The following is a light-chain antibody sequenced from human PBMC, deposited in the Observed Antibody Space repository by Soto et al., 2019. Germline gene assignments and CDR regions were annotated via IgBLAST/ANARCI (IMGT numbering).Light chain of an antibody. J-gene: IGLJ3*02. V-gene: IGLV1-47*02. Sequence: QSVLTQPPSASGTPGQRVTISCSGSRSNIGSNSVYWYQQLPGTAPKLLIYSNDQRPSGVPDRFSGSKSGTSASLAISGLRSEDEADYYCAAWDDSLSGWVFGGGTKVTVL. CDR2: SND. CDR1: RSNIGSNS. CDR3: AAWDDSLSGWV.